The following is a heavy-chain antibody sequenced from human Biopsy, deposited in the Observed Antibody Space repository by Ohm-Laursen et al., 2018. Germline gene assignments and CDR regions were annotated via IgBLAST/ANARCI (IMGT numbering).Heavy chain of an antibody. J-gene: IGHJ5*02. CDR3: ARHPTGFWFDP. V-gene: IGHV4-38-2*01. CDR2: IFYGGIT. CDR1: GHSVRSGYY. Sequence: GTLSLTCAVSGHSVRSGYYWGWIRQPPGKGLEWIGSIFYGGITYYNPSLKSRVTISVDTSKNQFSLNLSSVTGADMAVYYCARHPTGFWFDPWGQGTLVTVSS.